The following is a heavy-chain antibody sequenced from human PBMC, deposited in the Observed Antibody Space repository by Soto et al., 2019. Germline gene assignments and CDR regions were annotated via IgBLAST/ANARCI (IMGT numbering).Heavy chain of an antibody. CDR1: GGSISSSSYY. D-gene: IGHD4-4*01. CDR2: IYYSGST. Sequence: SETLSLTCTVSGGSISSSSYYWGWIRQPPGKGLEWIGSIYYSGSTYYNPSLKSRVTISVDTSKNQFSLKLSSVTAADTAVYYCARDYSNYYYYYGMDVWGQGXTVTVYS. V-gene: IGHV4-39*01. CDR3: ARDYSNYYYYYGMDV. J-gene: IGHJ6*02.